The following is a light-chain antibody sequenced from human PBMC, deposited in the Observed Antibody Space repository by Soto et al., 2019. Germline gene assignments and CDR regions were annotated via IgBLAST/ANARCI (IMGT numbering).Light chain of an antibody. V-gene: IGKV3-20*01. CDR2: GTS. Sequence: EIVLTQSPGTLSLSPGERATLSCRASQSVRSTYLSWYQQRPGQAPLLLIYGTSTRAPGIPDRVSVSGSGIDFALTVSGLEPEDFALYFCQQYGSSTPFTFGPGTKVDIK. CDR1: QSVRSTY. CDR3: QQYGSSTPFT. J-gene: IGKJ3*01.